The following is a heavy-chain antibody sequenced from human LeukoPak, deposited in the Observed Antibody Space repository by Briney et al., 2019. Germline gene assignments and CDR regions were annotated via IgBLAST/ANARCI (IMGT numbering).Heavy chain of an antibody. CDR3: ARDWGYCSGGSCSARNWFDP. V-gene: IGHV1-8*01. Sequence: GASVKVSCKASGYTFTSYDINWVRQVTGQGLEWMGWMNPNSGNTSYAQKFKGRVTMTRDMSTSTVYMELSSLRSEDTAVYYCARDWGYCSGGSCSARNWFDPWGQGTLVNVSS. CDR1: GYTFTSYD. J-gene: IGHJ5*02. D-gene: IGHD2-15*01. CDR2: MNPNSGNT.